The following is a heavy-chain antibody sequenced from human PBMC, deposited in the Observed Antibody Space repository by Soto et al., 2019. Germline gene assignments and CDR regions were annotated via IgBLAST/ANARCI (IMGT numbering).Heavy chain of an antibody. Sequence: GGSLRLSCAASGFTVSSNYMNWARQAPGKGLEWVSSIRGVDNNKYYAASVKGRFTISRDNAKNSLFLHLSGLTADDTAVYYCARDRVRGPLPQYGMDVWGQGTRVTFSS. V-gene: IGHV3-21*01. CDR3: ARDRVRGPLPQYGMDV. J-gene: IGHJ6*02. CDR2: IRGVDNNK. CDR1: GFTVSSNY. D-gene: IGHD3-10*01.